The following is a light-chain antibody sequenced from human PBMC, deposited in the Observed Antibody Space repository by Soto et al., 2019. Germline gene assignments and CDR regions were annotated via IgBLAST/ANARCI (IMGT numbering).Light chain of an antibody. Sequence: IQMTQSPSSLPSSVGDRVTITCRASQSISTWLAWYQQKPGKAPNLLIYKASSLESGVPSRFSGSGPGTEFTLTISSLQPDDFATYYCQQYNSYPWTFGQGTKVDIK. V-gene: IGKV1-5*03. CDR2: KAS. CDR1: QSISTW. J-gene: IGKJ1*01. CDR3: QQYNSYPWT.